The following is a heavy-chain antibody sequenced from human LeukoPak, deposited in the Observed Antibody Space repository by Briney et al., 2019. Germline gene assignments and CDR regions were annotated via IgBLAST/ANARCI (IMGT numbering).Heavy chain of an antibody. V-gene: IGHV3-20*04. D-gene: IGHD2-15*01. J-gene: IGHJ4*02. Sequence: GGSLRLSCAASGFTFDDYGMSWVRQAPGKGLEWVSGINWNGGSTGYADSVKGRFTTSRDNANNSLYLQMNSLRAEDTALYYCARSVAASRDYWGQGTLVTVSS. CDR1: GFTFDDYG. CDR3: ARSVAASRDY. CDR2: INWNGGST.